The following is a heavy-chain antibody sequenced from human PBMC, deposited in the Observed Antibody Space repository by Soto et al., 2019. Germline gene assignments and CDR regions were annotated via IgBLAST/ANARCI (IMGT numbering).Heavy chain of an antibody. V-gene: IGHV3-23*01. CDR3: AKTLEQLVMGAFDP. CDR2: ISGSGGST. CDR1: GFTFSSYA. Sequence: PGGSLRLSCAASGFTFSSYAMSWVRQAPGKGLEWASAISGSGGSTYYADSVKGRFTISRDNSKNTLYLQMDSLRAEDTAVYYCAKTLEQLVMGAFDPWGQGTLVTVS. J-gene: IGHJ5*02. D-gene: IGHD6-6*01.